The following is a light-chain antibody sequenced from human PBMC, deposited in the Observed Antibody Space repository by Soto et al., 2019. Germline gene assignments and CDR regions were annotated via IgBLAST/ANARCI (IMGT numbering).Light chain of an antibody. CDR2: DVS. CDR1: SSDVGGYNY. CDR3: CSYAGRYTYV. J-gene: IGLJ1*01. Sequence: QSALTQPRSVSGSPGQSVTISCTGASSDVGGYNYVSWYQQHPGKAPKVMIYDVSKRPSGAPDRFSGSKSGNTASLTISGLQTEDEADYYCCSYAGRYTYVFGTGTKVTVL. V-gene: IGLV2-11*01.